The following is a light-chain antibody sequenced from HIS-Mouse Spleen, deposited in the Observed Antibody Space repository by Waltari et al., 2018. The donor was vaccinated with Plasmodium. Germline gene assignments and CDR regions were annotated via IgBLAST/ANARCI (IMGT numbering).Light chain of an antibody. CDR2: EGG. J-gene: IGLJ2*01. Sequence: QSALTQPASVSGSPGQSITISCTGTSSDVGCYNLVSWYQQHPGKAPKLMIYEGGRRPSGVSNRFSGSKSGNTASLTISGLQAEDEADYYCCAYAGSSTFVVFGGGTKLTVL. CDR3: CAYAGSSTFVV. V-gene: IGLV2-23*03. CDR1: SSDVGCYNL.